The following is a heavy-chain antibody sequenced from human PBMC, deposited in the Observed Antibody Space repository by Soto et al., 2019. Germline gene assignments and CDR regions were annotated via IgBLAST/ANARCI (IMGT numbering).Heavy chain of an antibody. V-gene: IGHV4-39*01. CDR2: VYSTGST. D-gene: IGHD2-8*01. CDR3: ARSHYTYGLLIDY. J-gene: IGHJ4*02. CDR1: GDSITTNGYY. Sequence: SETLSLTCSVSGDSITTNGYYWGWIRQPPGKGLQWIGNVYSTGSTFSHPSLTSRVFISVDTSKNKFSLRLTSVTAADTAVYYCARSHYTYGLLIDYWGPGIMVSVSS.